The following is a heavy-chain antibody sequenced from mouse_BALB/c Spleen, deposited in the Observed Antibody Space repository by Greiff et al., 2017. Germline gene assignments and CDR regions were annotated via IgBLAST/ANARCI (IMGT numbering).Heavy chain of an antibody. CDR1: GYTFTSYW. V-gene: IGHV1-87*01. Sequence: VQVVESGAELARPGASVKLSCKASGYTFTSYWMQWVKQRPGQGLEWIGAIYPGDGDTRYTQKFKGKATLTADKSSSTAYMQLSSLASEDSAVYYCDRMDYWGQGTSVTVSS. CDR3: DRMDY. CDR2: IYPGDGDT. J-gene: IGHJ4*01.